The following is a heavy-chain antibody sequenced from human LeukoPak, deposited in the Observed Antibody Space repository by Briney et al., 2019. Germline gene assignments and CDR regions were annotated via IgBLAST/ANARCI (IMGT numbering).Heavy chain of an antibody. V-gene: IGHV3-30*04. D-gene: IGHD2-2*03. Sequence: GGSLRLSCAAPGFTFSSSAMHWVRQASDKGLEWVAVISDDGNDKYYTDSVKGRFTISRDNSRNTLYLQMNSLRSEDTAVYYCATVDDLDAFGVWGQGTMVTVSS. CDR2: ISDDGNDK. CDR3: ATVDDLDAFGV. CDR1: GFTFSSSA. J-gene: IGHJ3*01.